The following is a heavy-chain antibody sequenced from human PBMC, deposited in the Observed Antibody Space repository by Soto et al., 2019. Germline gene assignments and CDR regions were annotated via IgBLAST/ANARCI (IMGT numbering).Heavy chain of an antibody. CDR3: ARDTHSAGGWFDT. CDR1: GGTSRSLS. V-gene: IGHV1-69*17. Sequence: QVQLVQSGAEVKKPGSSVKVSCKASGGTSRSLSITWVRQAPEQGLGWMGGITPLFGIPNYPQKFQGRLTITADKSTGTAYLELSSLRSEDTAVYYCARDTHSAGGWFDTWGRGTLVTVSS. J-gene: IGHJ5*02. CDR2: ITPLFGIP. D-gene: IGHD2-15*01.